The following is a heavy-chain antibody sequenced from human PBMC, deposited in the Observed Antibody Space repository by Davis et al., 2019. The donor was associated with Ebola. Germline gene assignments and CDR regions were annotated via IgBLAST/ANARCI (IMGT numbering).Heavy chain of an antibody. CDR1: GFTFSDYY. V-gene: IGHV3-11*01. CDR3: ARVEVEAARHERRY. D-gene: IGHD6-6*01. Sequence: PGGSLRLSCAAPGFTFSDYYMSWIRQAPGKGLEWVSYISSSGSTIYYADSVKGRFTISRDNAKNSLYLQMNSLRAEDTAVYYCARVEVEAARHERRYWGQGTLVTVSS. CDR2: ISSSGSTI. J-gene: IGHJ4*02.